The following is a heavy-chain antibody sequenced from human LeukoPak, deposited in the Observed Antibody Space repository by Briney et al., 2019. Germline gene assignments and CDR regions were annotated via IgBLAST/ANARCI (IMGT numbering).Heavy chain of an antibody. V-gene: IGHV4-59*08. CDR3: ARGRGQLVRHWFDP. CDR1: GGSISSYY. Sequence: SETLSLTCTVSGGSISSYYWSWIRRPPGKGLEWIGYIYYSGSTNYNPSLKSRVTISVDTSKNQFSLKLSSVTAADTAVYYCARGRGQLVRHWFDPWGQGTLVTVSS. D-gene: IGHD6-13*01. J-gene: IGHJ5*02. CDR2: IYYSGST.